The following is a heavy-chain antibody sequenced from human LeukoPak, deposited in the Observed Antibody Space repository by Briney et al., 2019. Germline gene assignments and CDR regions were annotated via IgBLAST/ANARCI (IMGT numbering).Heavy chain of an antibody. CDR3: ARDPIGKGGFDQ. D-gene: IGHD1-14*01. CDR2: IKQDGSEK. CDR1: GFTFNIFW. Sequence: GGSLRLSCAASGFTFNIFWMSWVRPAPGKGLEWVANIKQDGSEKYYVDSVKGRFTISRDNAKNSLYVQMNSLRAEDTAVYYCARDPIGKGGFDQWGQGILVTVSS. J-gene: IGHJ4*02. V-gene: IGHV3-7*01.